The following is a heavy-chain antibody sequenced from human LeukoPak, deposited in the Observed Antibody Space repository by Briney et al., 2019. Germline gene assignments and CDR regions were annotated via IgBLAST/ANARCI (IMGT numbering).Heavy chain of an antibody. D-gene: IGHD2-15*01. Sequence: SETLSLTCAVYGGSFSGYYWSWIRQPPGKGLEWIGEINHSGSTNYNPSLKSRVTISVDTSKNQFSLKLSSVTAADTAVYYCARRGSGPPYHGMDVWGQGTTVTVSS. V-gene: IGHV4-34*01. CDR1: GGSFSGYY. CDR2: INHSGST. CDR3: ARRGSGPPYHGMDV. J-gene: IGHJ6*02.